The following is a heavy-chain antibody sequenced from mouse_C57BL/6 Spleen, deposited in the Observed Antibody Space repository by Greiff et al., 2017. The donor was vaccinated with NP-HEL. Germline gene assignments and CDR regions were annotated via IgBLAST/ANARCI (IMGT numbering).Heavy chain of an antibody. J-gene: IGHJ4*01. Sequence: VQLKQSGPGLVKPSQSLSLTCSVTGYSITSGYYWNWIRQFPGNKLEWMGYISYDGSNNYNPSLKNRISITRDTSKNQFFLKLNSVTTEDTATYYCARYTTVPLDAMDYWGQGTSVTVSS. D-gene: IGHD1-1*01. CDR2: ISYDGSN. CDR3: ARYTTVPLDAMDY. V-gene: IGHV3-6*01. CDR1: GYSITSGYY.